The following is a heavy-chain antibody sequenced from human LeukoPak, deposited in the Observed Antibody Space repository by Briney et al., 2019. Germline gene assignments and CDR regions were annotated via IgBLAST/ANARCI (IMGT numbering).Heavy chain of an antibody. V-gene: IGHV1-69*13. D-gene: IGHD1-7*01. CDR2: IIPIFGTT. Sequence: SVKVSCKASGGTFSNYPISWVRQAPGQGLEWMGGIIPIFGTTHYAQKFQGRVTITADGSTSTAFIELSSLRSEDTAVYCCARPLRTGTRDYGMDVWGQGTTITVSS. J-gene: IGHJ6*02. CDR3: ARPLRTGTRDYGMDV. CDR1: GGTFSNYP.